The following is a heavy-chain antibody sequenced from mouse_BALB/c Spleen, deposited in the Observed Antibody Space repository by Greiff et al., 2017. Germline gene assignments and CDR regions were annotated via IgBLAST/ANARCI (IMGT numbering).Heavy chain of an antibody. CDR2: ISDGGSYT. V-gene: IGHV5-4*02. Sequence: EVQGVESGGGLVKPGGSLKLSCAASGFTFSDYYMYWVRQTPEKRLEWVATISDGGSYTYYPDSVKGRFTISRDNAKNNLYLQMSSLKSEDTAMYYCARGGSQYAMDYWGQGTSVTVSS. J-gene: IGHJ4*01. CDR3: ARGGSQYAMDY. CDR1: GFTFSDYY.